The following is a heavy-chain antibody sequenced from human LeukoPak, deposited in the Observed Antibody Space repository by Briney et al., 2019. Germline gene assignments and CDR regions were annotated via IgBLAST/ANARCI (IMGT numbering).Heavy chain of an antibody. D-gene: IGHD3-10*01. Sequence: ASVKVSCKASGYTFTSYYMHWVRQAPGQGLEWMGIINPSGGSTSYAQNFQGRVTMTRDTSTSTVYMELSSLRSEDTAVYYCARDVSEVVRGNCYFDLWGRGTLVTVSS. CDR3: ARDVSEVVRGNCYFDL. J-gene: IGHJ2*01. CDR2: INPSGGST. V-gene: IGHV1-46*01. CDR1: GYTFTSYY.